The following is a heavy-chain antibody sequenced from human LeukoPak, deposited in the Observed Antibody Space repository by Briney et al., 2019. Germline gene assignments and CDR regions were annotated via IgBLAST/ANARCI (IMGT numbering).Heavy chain of an antibody. J-gene: IGHJ4*02. CDR2: INAGNGNT. V-gene: IGHV1-3*01. Sequence: EASVKVSCKASGYTFTIYAMHWVRQAPGQRLEWMGWINAGNGNTKYSQKFQGRVTITRDTSASTAYMELSSLRSEDTAVYYCARSLISFLSFDYWGQGTLVTVSS. D-gene: IGHD2/OR15-2a*01. CDR1: GYTFTIYA. CDR3: ARSLISFLSFDY.